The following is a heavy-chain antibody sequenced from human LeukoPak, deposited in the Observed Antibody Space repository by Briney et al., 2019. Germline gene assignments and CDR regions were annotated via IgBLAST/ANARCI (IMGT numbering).Heavy chain of an antibody. D-gene: IGHD3-10*01. CDR1: KYTLSGHY. CDR2: INPNSGGT. CDR3: ARELSMVGGVPGSGFQH. V-gene: IGHV1-2*02. J-gene: IGHJ1*01. Sequence: ASVKVSCKASKYTLSGHYMHWVRQAPGQGLEWMGWINPNSGGTIYVQNFQGRVTMTRDTSGTTVYMDLSSLRSDDTAVYYCARELSMVGGVPGSGFQHWGQGTLVIVSS.